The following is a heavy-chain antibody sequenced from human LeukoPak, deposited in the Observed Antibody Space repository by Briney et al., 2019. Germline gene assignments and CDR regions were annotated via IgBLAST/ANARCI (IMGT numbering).Heavy chain of an antibody. Sequence: PGGSLRFSCAASGFTFDDYAMHWVRQAPGKGLEWVSGITWNSDTIDYADSVKGRFTISRDNAKNSLYLQMNSLRAEDTALYYCAKDTTYYYDSSGYDGFDIWGQGTMVTVSS. CDR2: ITWNSDTI. V-gene: IGHV3-9*01. CDR3: AKDTTYYYDSSGYDGFDI. J-gene: IGHJ3*02. CDR1: GFTFDDYA. D-gene: IGHD3-22*01.